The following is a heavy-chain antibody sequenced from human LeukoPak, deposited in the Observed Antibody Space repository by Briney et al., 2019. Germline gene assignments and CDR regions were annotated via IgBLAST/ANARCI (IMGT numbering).Heavy chain of an antibody. CDR2: IKEDGSEK. V-gene: IGHV3-7*03. D-gene: IGHD6-19*01. CDR1: GFTVSTNY. CDR3: ARAGGWAFDY. Sequence: GGSLRLSCAASGFTVSTNYMSWVRQAPGKGLEWVANIKEDGSEKYYVDSVKGRFTMSRDNAKNSLYLQMNSLRAEDTAVYYCARAGGWAFDYWGQGTLVTVSS. J-gene: IGHJ4*02.